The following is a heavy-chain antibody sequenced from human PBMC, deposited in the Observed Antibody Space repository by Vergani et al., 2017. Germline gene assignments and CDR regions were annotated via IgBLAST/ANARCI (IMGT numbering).Heavy chain of an antibody. D-gene: IGHD3-22*01. V-gene: IGHV4-34*01. CDR3: ARGSRYYDSSGYTLGNYYYYYMDV. CDR2: INHSGST. CDR1: GGSFSGYY. J-gene: IGHJ6*03. Sequence: QVQLQQWGAGLLKPSETLSLTCAVYGGSFSGYYWNWIRQPPGKGLEWIGEINHSGSTNYNPSLKSRVTISVDTSKNQFSLKLSSVTAADTAVYYCARGSRYYDSSGYTLGNYYYYYMDVWGKGP.